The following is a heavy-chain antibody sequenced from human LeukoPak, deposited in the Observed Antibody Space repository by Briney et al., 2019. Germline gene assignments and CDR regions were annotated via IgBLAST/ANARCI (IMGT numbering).Heavy chain of an antibody. D-gene: IGHD6-19*01. V-gene: IGHV3-74*01. CDR1: GFTFSSYW. J-gene: IGHJ3*02. CDR2: INSDGSST. Sequence: GGSLRLSCAASGFTFSSYWMHWVRQAPGKGLVWVSRINSDGSSTSYADSVKGRFTISRDNAKNTLYLQMNSLRAEDTAVYYCARVALKKQWLPTRGAFDIWGQGTMVTVSS. CDR3: ARVALKKQWLPTRGAFDI.